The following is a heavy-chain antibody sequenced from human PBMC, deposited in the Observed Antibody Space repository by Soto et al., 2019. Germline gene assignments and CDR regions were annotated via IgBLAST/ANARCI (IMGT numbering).Heavy chain of an antibody. CDR2: ISAYNYNP. D-gene: IGHD1-26*01. V-gene: IGHV1-18*01. Sequence: QVQLVQSGAEVKKPGASVKVSCKASGYTFPSDGLSWVRQAPGQGLEWMGRISAYNYNPNYAQKIQGRVTLATDTSTSTAYMELRSLRSADTAVLYCARVVGALGHWFDPWGQGPLVTVSS. CDR3: ARVVGALGHWFDP. J-gene: IGHJ5*02. CDR1: GYTFPSDG.